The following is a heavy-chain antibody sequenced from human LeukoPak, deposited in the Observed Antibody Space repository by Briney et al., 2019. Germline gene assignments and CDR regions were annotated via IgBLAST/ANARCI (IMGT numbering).Heavy chain of an antibody. V-gene: IGHV4-59*08. D-gene: IGHD5-12*01. CDR1: GGSISSYY. CDR2: SYYSGST. Sequence: SETLSLTCTVSGGSISSYYWSWIRQPPGKGLEWIAYSYYSGSTNYNPSLKSRVTISVDTSKNQFSLKLSSVTAADTAVYYCARLESGYADYWGQGTLVTVSS. CDR3: ARLESGYADY. J-gene: IGHJ4*02.